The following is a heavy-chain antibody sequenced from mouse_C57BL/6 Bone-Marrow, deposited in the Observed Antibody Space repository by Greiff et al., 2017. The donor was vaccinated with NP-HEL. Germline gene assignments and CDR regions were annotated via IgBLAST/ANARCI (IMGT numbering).Heavy chain of an antibody. V-gene: IGHV1-81*01. J-gene: IGHJ4*01. Sequence: QVQLKQSGAELARPGASVKLSCKASGYTFTSYGISWVKQRTGQGLEWIGEIYPRSGNTYYNEKFKGKATLTADKSSSTAYMELRSLTSEDSAVYFCARCEPSMDYWGQGTSVTVSS. CDR1: GYTFTSYG. CDR3: ARCEPSMDY. CDR2: IYPRSGNT.